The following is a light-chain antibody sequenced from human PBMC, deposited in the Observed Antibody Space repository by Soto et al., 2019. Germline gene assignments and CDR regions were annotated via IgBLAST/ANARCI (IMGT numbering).Light chain of an antibody. J-gene: IGKJ1*01. CDR3: QQYNKLPLT. V-gene: IGKV3-15*01. CDR2: AVS. CDR1: QSVSSN. Sequence: EIMMTQSPGTLSASPGERATLSCRASQSVSSNLAWYQQKPGQAPRLLIYAVSTRATGIPARFSGSGSGTEFTFTISRLQSEDFEVYYCQQYNKLPLTFGQETKVEIK.